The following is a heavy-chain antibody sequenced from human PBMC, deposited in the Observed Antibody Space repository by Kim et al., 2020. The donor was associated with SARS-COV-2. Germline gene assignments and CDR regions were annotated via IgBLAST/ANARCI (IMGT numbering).Heavy chain of an antibody. V-gene: IGHV3-53*01. CDR1: GFTVSSNY. CDR2: IYSGGST. CDR3: ARDNYQGSSWREY. D-gene: IGHD6-13*01. Sequence: GGSLRLSCAASGFTVSSNYMSWVRQAPGKGLEWVSVIYSGGSTYYADSVKGRFTISRDNSKNTLYLQMNSLRAEDTAVYYCARDNYQGSSWREYWGQGTLVTVSS. J-gene: IGHJ4*02.